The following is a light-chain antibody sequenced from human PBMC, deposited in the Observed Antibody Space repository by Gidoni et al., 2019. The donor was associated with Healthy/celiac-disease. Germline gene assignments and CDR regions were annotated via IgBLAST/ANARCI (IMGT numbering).Light chain of an antibody. CDR3: QQYNSYPFT. V-gene: IGKV1-5*03. CDR2: KAS. J-gene: IGKJ3*01. Sequence: DIQMTQSPSTLSASVGDRVTITCRASQSISSWLAWYQQKPGKAPKLLIYKASSLESGVPSRFSGSGSGTEFTLTISSLQPDDFATYYCQQYNSYPFTFGAXTKVDIK. CDR1: QSISSW.